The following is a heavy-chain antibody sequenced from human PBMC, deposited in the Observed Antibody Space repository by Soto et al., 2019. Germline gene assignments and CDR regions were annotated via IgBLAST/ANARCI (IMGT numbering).Heavy chain of an antibody. CDR3: ARDLRNREYSSSSGPTRGLTKRDYGMDV. CDR1: GFTVSSNY. Sequence: GGSLRLSCAASGFTVSSNYMSWVRQAPGKGLEWVSVIYSGGSTYYADSGKGRFTISRDNSKNTLYLQMNSLRAEDTAVYYCARDLRNREYSSSSGPTRGLTKRDYGMDVWGQGTTVTVSS. CDR2: IYSGGST. J-gene: IGHJ6*02. D-gene: IGHD6-6*01. V-gene: IGHV3-53*01.